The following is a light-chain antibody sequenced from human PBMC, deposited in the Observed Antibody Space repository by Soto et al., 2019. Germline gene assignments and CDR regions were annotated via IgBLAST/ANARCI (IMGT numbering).Light chain of an antibody. CDR3: SSYAGPNFVV. CDR2: AVN. Sequence: QSALTQPPSASGSPGQSVTISCSGINFDVEDRYISWYQQRPGQAPKLLIYAVNQRPSGVPDRFSGSRSGNTASLLVSGLQTEDEGAYYCSSYAGPNFVVFCGGTKVTVL. J-gene: IGLJ2*01. CDR1: NFDVEDRY. V-gene: IGLV2-8*01.